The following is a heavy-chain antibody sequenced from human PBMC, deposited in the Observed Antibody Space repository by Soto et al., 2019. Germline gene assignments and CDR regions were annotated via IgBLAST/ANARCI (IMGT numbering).Heavy chain of an antibody. CDR2: IHTSGST. CDR1: GGSISSYY. CDR3: ATAPDEYQLLYFGSYFDY. D-gene: IGHD2-2*02. V-gene: IGHV4-4*07. Sequence: SETLSLTCTVSGGSISSYYWSWIRQPAGKGLEWIGRIHTSGSTNYNPSLKSRVTMSVDTSKNQFSLKLSSVTAADTAVYYCATAPDEYQLLYFGSYFDYWGQGTLVTVSS. J-gene: IGHJ4*02.